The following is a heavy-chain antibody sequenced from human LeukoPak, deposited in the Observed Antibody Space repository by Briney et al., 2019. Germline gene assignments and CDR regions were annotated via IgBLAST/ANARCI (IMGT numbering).Heavy chain of an antibody. CDR2: IGSSGSTI. CDR1: GFTFNSYS. V-gene: IGHV3-48*04. Sequence: GGSLRLSCAASGFTFNSYSMNWVRQAPGKGLEWVSYIGSSGSTIYYADSVKGRFTISRDNARNSLYLQMNSLRAEDTAVYYCARGRYDYGDSYFDYWGQGTLVTVSS. CDR3: ARGRYDYGDSYFDY. D-gene: IGHD4-17*01. J-gene: IGHJ4*02.